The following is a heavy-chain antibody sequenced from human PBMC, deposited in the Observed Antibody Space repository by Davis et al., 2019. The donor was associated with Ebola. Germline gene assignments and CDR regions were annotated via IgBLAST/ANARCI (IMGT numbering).Heavy chain of an antibody. CDR3: ARDLRAIGMDV. V-gene: IGHV3-74*01. CDR1: GFTFSSYW. Sequence: GESLKISCAASGFTFSSYWMHWVRQAPGKGLVWVSRINSDGSSTSYADSVKGRFTISRDNSKNTLYLQMNSLRAEDTAVYYCARDLRAIGMDVWGQGTTVTVSS. CDR2: INSDGSST. D-gene: IGHD5/OR15-5a*01. J-gene: IGHJ6*02.